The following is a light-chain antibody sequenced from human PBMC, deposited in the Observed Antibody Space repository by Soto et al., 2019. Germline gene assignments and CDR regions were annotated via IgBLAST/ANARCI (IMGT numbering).Light chain of an antibody. CDR2: GAS. CDR1: QSVSSSY. Sequence: EIVLTQSPGTLSLSPGERATLSCRASQSVSSSYLAWYRQRPGQAPRLLIYGASIRATGIPDRFSGSGSGTDFTLTISRLEPEDCAVYYCQQFGSSPSFGPGTTVDI. V-gene: IGKV3-20*01. J-gene: IGKJ3*01. CDR3: QQFGSSPS.